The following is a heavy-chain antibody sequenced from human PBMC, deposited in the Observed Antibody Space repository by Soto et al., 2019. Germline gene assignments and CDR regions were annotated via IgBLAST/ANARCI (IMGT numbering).Heavy chain of an antibody. CDR3: AKDWVSGSSPY. V-gene: IGHV3-23*01. D-gene: IGHD2-15*01. Sequence: WGSLRLSCTSSVFTFSSDAMSWVGQAPGKGLEWVSSISGSAGVTYYADSVKGRFTISRDNSKNALYLQMNSLRAEDTAVYYCAKDWVSGSSPYWGQGTMVTVSS. J-gene: IGHJ4*02. CDR1: VFTFSSDA. CDR2: ISGSAGVT.